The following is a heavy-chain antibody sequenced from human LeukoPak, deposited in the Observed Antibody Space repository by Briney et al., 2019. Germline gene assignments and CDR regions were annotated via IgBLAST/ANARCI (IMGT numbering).Heavy chain of an antibody. CDR2: IYYSGST. CDR1: GDSISTSSYN. CDR3: ATSYYYDYRQIDY. D-gene: IGHD3-22*01. V-gene: IGHV4-39*01. Sequence: SETLSLTCTVSGDSISTSSYNWGWIRQPPGKGLEWLGSIYYSGSTFYNPSLKSRVTISVDTSKNQFSLHLYSVTAADTAVFYCATSYYYDYRQIDYWGQGTLVTVSS. J-gene: IGHJ4*02.